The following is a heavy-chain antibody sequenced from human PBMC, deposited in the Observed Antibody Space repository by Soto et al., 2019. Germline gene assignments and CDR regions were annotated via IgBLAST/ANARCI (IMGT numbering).Heavy chain of an antibody. CDR1: GYTFTSYG. D-gene: IGHD5-18*01. CDR2: ISAYNGNT. J-gene: IGHJ4*02. Sequence: QVPLVQSGAEVKKPGASVKVSCKASGYTFTSYGISWVRQAPGQGLEWMGWISAYNGNTNYAQKLQGRVTMTTDTSPXTAYMELRSLRSDDTAVYYCASSLLVGYGLEGESGWGQGTLVTVSS. CDR3: ASSLLVGYGLEGESG. V-gene: IGHV1-18*01.